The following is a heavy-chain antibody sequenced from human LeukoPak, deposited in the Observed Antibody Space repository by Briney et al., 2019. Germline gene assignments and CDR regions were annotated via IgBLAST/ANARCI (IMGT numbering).Heavy chain of an antibody. V-gene: IGHV1-8*01. J-gene: IGHJ6*03. CDR3: ARLGLGYCSSTSCYRSYYYYYMDV. CDR2: MNPNSGNT. Sequence: ASVKVSCKASGYTFTSYDINWVRQATGQGLEWMGWMNPNSGNTGYAQKFQGRVTMTRNTSISTAYMELSSLRSEDTAVYYCARLGLGYCSSTSCYRSYYYYYMDVWGKGTTVTVSS. CDR1: GYTFTSYD. D-gene: IGHD2-2*02.